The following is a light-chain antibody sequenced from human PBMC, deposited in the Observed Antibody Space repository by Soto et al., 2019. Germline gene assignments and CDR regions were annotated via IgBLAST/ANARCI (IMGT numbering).Light chain of an antibody. Sequence: IVMTQSPATLSVSPGEIATLSCRASQSVGTSLAWYQQKPGQPPRLLIYHASTRATAVPARFSGSGSGTEFTITIRSLHSEDFAVYYCQHHFDWHPFAFGPGTQLE. V-gene: IGKV3-15*01. CDR3: QHHFDWHPFA. CDR2: HAS. J-gene: IGKJ2*01. CDR1: QSVGTS.